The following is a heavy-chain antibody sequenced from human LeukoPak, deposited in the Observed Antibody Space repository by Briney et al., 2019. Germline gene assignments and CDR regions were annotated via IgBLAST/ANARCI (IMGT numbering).Heavy chain of an antibody. CDR1: GGSISSSSYY. Sequence: SETLSLTCTVSGGSISSSSYYWGWIRQPPGKGLEWIGSIYYSGSTYYNPSLKSRVTISVDTSKNQFSLKLSSVTAADTAVYYCARTVGYCSGGSCHAEYFQHWGQGTLVTVSS. CDR2: IYYSGST. CDR3: ARTVGYCSGGSCHAEYFQH. D-gene: IGHD2-15*01. V-gene: IGHV4-39*07. J-gene: IGHJ1*01.